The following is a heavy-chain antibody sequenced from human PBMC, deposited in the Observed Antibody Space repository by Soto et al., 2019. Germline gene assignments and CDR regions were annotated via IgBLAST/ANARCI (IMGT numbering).Heavy chain of an antibody. CDR3: ARLPIV. J-gene: IGHJ6*02. Sequence: SLRYSVAEDKIRNGGYYWSWIRQHPGKGLEWIGYIYYSGSTYYNPSLKSRVTISVDTSKNQFSLKLTSVTAADTAVYYCARLPIVWGQGTTVTVTS. V-gene: IGHV4-31*03. CDR1: EDKIRNGGYY. D-gene: IGHD2-21*01. CDR2: IYYSGST.